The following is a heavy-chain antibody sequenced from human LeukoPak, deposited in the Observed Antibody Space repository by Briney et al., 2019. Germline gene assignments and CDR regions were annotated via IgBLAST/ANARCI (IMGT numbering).Heavy chain of an antibody. Sequence: PSETLSLTCAVYGGSFSDYYWSRIRQPPGKGLEWIGEINHSGSTNYNPSLKSRVTISVDTSKNQFSLKLSSVTAADTAVYYCARRFVGYCSGGSCYSGYFHHWGQGTLVTVSS. D-gene: IGHD2-15*01. CDR1: GGSFSDYY. V-gene: IGHV4-34*01. CDR2: INHSGST. CDR3: ARRFVGYCSGGSCYSGYFHH. J-gene: IGHJ1*01.